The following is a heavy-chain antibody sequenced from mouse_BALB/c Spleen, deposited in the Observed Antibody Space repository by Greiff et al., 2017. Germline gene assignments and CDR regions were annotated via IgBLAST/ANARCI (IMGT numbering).Heavy chain of an antibody. D-gene: IGHD1-1*01. CDR2: ISSGGST. J-gene: IGHJ3*01. Sequence: EVKLVESGGGLVKPGGSLKISCAASGFTFSSYAMSWVRQTPEKRLEWVASISSGGSTYYPDSVKGRFTISRDNARNILYLQMSSLRSEDTAMYYCARGQGRVLRAWFAYWGQGTLVTVSA. CDR1: GFTFSSYA. V-gene: IGHV5-6-5*01. CDR3: ARGQGRVLRAWFAY.